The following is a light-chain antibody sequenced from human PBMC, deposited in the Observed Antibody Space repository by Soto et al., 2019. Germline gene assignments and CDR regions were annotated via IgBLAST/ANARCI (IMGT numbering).Light chain of an antibody. CDR2: SAS. Sequence: IVMTQSPATLSVSPGERATLSCRASQSISTELAWYQQKPGQPPRLLIYSASTRATGVPARFTGSGSGSEFTLTISGLQSEDVAVYYCQQGHNWPLTFGQGTRMEI. CDR3: QQGHNWPLT. J-gene: IGKJ2*01. CDR1: QSISTE. V-gene: IGKV3-15*01.